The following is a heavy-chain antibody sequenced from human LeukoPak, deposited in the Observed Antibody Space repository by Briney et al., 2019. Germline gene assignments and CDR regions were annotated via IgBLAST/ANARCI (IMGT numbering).Heavy chain of an antibody. CDR3: ARGRSYCSGGSCYSEDYYYGMDV. D-gene: IGHD2-15*01. J-gene: IGHJ6*04. V-gene: IGHV1-69*06. CDR2: IIPIFGTA. Sequence: SSVNVSCQACGGTFRRYAISWVRQAPGQRLEWMGGIIPIFGTANYAQKLQGRVTITADKSTSTAYMELNSLRSEDTAVYYCARGRSYCSGGSCYSEDYYYGMDVWGKGTTVTVSS. CDR1: GGTFRRYA.